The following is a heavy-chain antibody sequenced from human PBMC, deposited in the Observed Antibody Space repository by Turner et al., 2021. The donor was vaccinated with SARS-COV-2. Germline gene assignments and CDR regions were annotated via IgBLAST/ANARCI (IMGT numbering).Heavy chain of an antibody. CDR1: VGSISSSSYY. CDR2: IYYSGNT. CDR3: ARLMDTAMDYYGMDV. J-gene: IGHJ6*02. Sequence: LQLQLPGPGPVLPSATLSLSRTCSVGSISSSSYYWGWIRQPPGKGLEWIGSIYYSGNTYYSPSLKSRVTISVDTSKNQFSLKLRSVTAADTAVYYCARLMDTAMDYYGMDVWGQGTTVTVSS. V-gene: IGHV4-39*01. D-gene: IGHD5-18*01.